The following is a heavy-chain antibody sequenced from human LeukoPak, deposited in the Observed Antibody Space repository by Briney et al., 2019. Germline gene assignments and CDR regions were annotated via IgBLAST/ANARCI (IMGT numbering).Heavy chain of an antibody. CDR2: VNHRGST. Sequence: PSETLSFTCAVYCGSLRGCYWWWMGPPAGGGGEWVGGVNHRGSTNYNPSLKSRATISVDTSKNQFSLNLSSVTAADTPVYYCAIAQRYFDWLLLLSGRDSYYYGMDFWGQGTTVTVSS. CDR1: CGSLRGCY. V-gene: IGHV4-34*01. D-gene: IGHD3-9*01. J-gene: IGHJ6*02. CDR3: AIAQRYFDWLLLLSGRDSYYYGMDF.